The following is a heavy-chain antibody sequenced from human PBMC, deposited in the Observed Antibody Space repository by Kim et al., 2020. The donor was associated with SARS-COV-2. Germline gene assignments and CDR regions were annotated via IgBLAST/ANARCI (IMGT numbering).Heavy chain of an antibody. CDR3: AGVT. V-gene: IGHV7-4-1*02. J-gene: IGHJ4*02. CDR1: GYPFTTYP. Sequence: ASVKVSCKGSGYPFTTYPINWVRQAPGQGLEWMGWMNTKTGNPTYAQNFTGRFVFSLDTSANTSFLHIRNLKAEDTATYYCAGVTWGKGTLVTVSS. CDR2: MNTKTGNP. D-gene: IGHD2-21*02.